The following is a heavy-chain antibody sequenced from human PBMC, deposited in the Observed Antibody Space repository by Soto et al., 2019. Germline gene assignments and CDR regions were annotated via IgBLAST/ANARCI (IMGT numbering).Heavy chain of an antibody. CDR1: GYTFSDHI. CDR2: IKPSSGGT. D-gene: IGHD3-9*01. CDR3: ARDRRGLATFDGLAA. V-gene: IGHV1-2*02. Sequence: QVQLVQSGAEARKPGASVTVSCRASGYTFSDHILHWLRQAPGEGPEWIGWIKPSSGGTHFSHKFQGRVAMTTDTSINTVYMELKSLTSDDSGVYCCARDRRGLATFDGLAACGQGTTVTVSS. J-gene: IGHJ6*02.